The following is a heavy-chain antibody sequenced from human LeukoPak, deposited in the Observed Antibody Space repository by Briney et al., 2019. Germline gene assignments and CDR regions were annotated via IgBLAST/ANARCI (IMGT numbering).Heavy chain of an antibody. Sequence: SVKVSCKASGGTFSSYAISWVRQAPGQGLEWMGRIMPILGIANYAQKFQGRVTITADKSTSTAYMELSSLRSEDTAVYYCAREYYYDSSGYYPLFDYWGQGTLVTVSS. CDR1: GGTFSSYA. J-gene: IGHJ4*02. CDR2: IMPILGIA. V-gene: IGHV1-69*04. CDR3: AREYYYDSSGYYPLFDY. D-gene: IGHD3-22*01.